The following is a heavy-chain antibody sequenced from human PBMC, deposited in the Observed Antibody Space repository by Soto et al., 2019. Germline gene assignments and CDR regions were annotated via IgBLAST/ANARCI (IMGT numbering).Heavy chain of an antibody. D-gene: IGHD3-10*01. CDR1: RFTVSNNY. Sequence: GGSLRLSCAVSRFTVSNNYMSWVRQAPGKGLEGVSVIYSGGYTAYGDSVKGRFTISRDNSRNTLFLQMNSLRVDDTAIYHCAKPEEVVRGFDFWGLGTLVTVSS. CDR3: AKPEEVVRGFDF. V-gene: IGHV3-53*01. CDR2: IYSGGYT. J-gene: IGHJ4*02.